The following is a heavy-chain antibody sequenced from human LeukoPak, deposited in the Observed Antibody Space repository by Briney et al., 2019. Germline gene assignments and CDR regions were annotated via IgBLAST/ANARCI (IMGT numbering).Heavy chain of an antibody. J-gene: IGHJ4*02. Sequence: GRSLRLSCAASGFTFSSYGMHWVRQAPGKGLEGVAVILYDGSNKYYADSVKGRCTISRDNSQNTLYLQMNSLTAEDTAVYYCARGMASYYGSGSYFLDYWGQGTLVTVSS. V-gene: IGHV3-33*01. CDR3: ARGMASYYGSGSYFLDY. CDR1: GFTFSSYG. D-gene: IGHD3-10*01. CDR2: ILYDGSNK.